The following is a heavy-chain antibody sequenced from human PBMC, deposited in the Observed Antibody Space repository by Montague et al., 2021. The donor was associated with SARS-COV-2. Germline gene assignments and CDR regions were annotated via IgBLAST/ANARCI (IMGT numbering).Heavy chain of an antibody. CDR3: ARAVETTVVTHFDY. V-gene: IGHV4-31*02. Sequence: IGCLHLREKNNYNPSLKSRVTISVDTSKNQFSLKLTSVTAADTAVYYCARAVETTVVTHFDYWGQGTLVTVSS. D-gene: IGHD4-23*01. J-gene: IGHJ4*02. CDR2: LHLREKN.